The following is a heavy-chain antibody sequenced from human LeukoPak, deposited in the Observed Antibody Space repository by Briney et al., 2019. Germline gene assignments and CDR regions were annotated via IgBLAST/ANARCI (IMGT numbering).Heavy chain of an antibody. Sequence: GRSLRLSCAASGFTFSDYGMHWVRQAPGKGLEWVAIISYDGSSKYYADSVKGRFTISRDNSKNALYLQMNSLRPEDTAVYYCAKDTDYGDHTVDYWGQGTLVTVSS. V-gene: IGHV3-30*18. CDR2: ISYDGSSK. CDR3: AKDTDYGDHTVDY. CDR1: GFTFSDYG. J-gene: IGHJ4*02. D-gene: IGHD4-17*01.